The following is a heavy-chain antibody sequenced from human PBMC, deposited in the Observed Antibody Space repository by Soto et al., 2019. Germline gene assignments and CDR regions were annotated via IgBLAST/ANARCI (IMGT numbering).Heavy chain of an antibody. CDR2: IWFDGSKK. CDR3: ARDLNTGYIDY. V-gene: IGHV3-33*01. J-gene: IGHJ4*02. D-gene: IGHD5-12*01. Sequence: QVQMVDSGGGVVQPGTSLRLSCVASGFTFGRSGMHWVRQAPGGALEWVAIIWFDGSKKYYADSVKGRLTVSRDNSKNTLYLPMDSLRGDDTAVYYCARDLNTGYIDYWGQGTLVTVSS. CDR1: GFTFGRSG.